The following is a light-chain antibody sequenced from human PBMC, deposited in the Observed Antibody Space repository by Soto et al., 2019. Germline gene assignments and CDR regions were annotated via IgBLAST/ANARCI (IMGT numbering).Light chain of an antibody. CDR1: QSVSSNF. CDR2: GAS. J-gene: IGKJ1*01. CDR3: QQYETSPWT. Sequence: PGERTALSCSASQSVSSNFLDWYQQKPGQAPRLLIYGASSRATGIPDRFSGSGSGTDFTLTISRLEPEDFAVYYCQQYETSPWTFGQGTKVDIK. V-gene: IGKV3-20*01.